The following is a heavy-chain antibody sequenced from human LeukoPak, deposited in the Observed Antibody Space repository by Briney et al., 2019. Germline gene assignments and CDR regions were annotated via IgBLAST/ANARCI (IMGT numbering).Heavy chain of an antibody. CDR2: ISSSSSTI. CDR1: GFTFSSYS. V-gene: IGHV3-48*02. CDR3: ARAPSPLFDY. Sequence: GGSLGLSCAASGFTFSSYSMNWVRQAPGKGLECVSSISSSSSTIYYADSVKGRFTISRDNAKNSLYLQMNSLRDEDTAVYYCARAPSPLFDYWGQGTLVTVSS. J-gene: IGHJ4*02.